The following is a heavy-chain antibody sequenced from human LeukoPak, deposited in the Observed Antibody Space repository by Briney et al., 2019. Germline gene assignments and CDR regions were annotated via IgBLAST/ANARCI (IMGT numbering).Heavy chain of an antibody. V-gene: IGHV3-48*01. CDR3: ARDLDPLNY. D-gene: IGHD3/OR15-3a*01. CDR1: GFTFSSYW. J-gene: IGHJ4*02. CDR2: ISSSGSTI. Sequence: GGSLRLSCAASGFTFSSYWMSWVRQAPGKGLEWVSYISSSGSTIYYADSVKGRFTISRDNAKNSLFLQMNSLRAEDTAVYYCARDLDPLNYWGQGTLVTVSS.